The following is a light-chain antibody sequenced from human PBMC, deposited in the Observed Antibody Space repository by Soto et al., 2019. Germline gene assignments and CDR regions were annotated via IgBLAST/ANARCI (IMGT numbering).Light chain of an antibody. Sequence: EILMTQSPGTLSVSTGEGATLSCRASQSVDNNLAWYQQKPNQAPRRLIYGASTRPTGIPDRFSGSGSGTEFTLTISSLQSEDFAVYYCQQYDTWPLTFGGGTKVEIK. J-gene: IGKJ4*01. CDR2: GAS. CDR3: QQYDTWPLT. V-gene: IGKV3D-15*01. CDR1: QSVDNN.